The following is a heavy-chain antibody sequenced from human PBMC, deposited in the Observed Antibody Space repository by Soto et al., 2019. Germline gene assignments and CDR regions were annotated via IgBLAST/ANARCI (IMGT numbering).Heavy chain of an antibody. CDR2: VSSRGATL. D-gene: IGHD3-10*01. CDR3: ARDQGLIAVHYYYFDL. J-gene: IGHJ4*02. CDR1: GFTFDSHA. V-gene: IGHV3-23*01. Sequence: QLLESGGGLAQPGGSLRLSCVASGFTFDSHAISWVRQAPGKGLEWVASVSSRGATLFYADSVKGRFTISRDKSDNSVSRQLSSLRAEDTAVYFCARDQGLIAVHYYYFDLWGQGTPVTVSS.